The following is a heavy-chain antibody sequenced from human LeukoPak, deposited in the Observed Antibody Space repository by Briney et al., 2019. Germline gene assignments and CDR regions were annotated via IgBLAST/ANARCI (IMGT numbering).Heavy chain of an antibody. D-gene: IGHD6-13*01. CDR3: ARHGPDYSSSLGY. CDR1: GGSISSYY. CDR2: IYYSGST. J-gene: IGHJ4*02. V-gene: IGHV4-39*01. Sequence: SETLSLTCTVSGGSISSYYWGWIRQPPGKGLEWIGSIYYSGSTYYSPSLKSRITISVDTSKNQFSLKLSSVTAADTAVYFCARHGPDYSSSLGYWGQGTLVTVSS.